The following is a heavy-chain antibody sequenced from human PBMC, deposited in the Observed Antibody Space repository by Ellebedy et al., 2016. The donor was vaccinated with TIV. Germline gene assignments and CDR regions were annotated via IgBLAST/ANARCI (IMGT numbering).Heavy chain of an antibody. CDR3: ARDREVGATIYWFDP. J-gene: IGHJ5*02. CDR2: ISSSSSYI. D-gene: IGHD1-26*01. V-gene: IGHV3-21*01. CDR1: GFTFSSYS. Sequence: GESLKISXAASGFTFSSYSMNWVRQAPGKGLEWVSSISSSSSYIYYADSVKGRFTISRDNAKNSLYLQMNSLRDEDTAVYYCARDREVGATIYWFDPWGQGTLVTVSS.